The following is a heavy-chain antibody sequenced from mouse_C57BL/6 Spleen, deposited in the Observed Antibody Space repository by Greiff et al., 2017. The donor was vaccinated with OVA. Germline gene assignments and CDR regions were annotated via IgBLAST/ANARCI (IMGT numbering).Heavy chain of an antibody. D-gene: IGHD1-1*01. J-gene: IGHJ1*03. Sequence: VQLQQSGPELVKPGASVKISCKASGYSFTDYNMNWVKQSNGKSLEWIGVINPNYGTTSYNQKFKGKATLTVDQSSSTAYMQLNSLTSEDSAVYYCRFYYYGSSLVFDVWGTGTTVTVSS. CDR2: INPNYGTT. CDR3: RFYYYGSSLVFDV. CDR1: GYSFTDYN. V-gene: IGHV1-39*01.